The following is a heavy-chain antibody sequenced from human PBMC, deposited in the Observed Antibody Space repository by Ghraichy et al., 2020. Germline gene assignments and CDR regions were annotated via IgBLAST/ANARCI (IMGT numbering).Heavy chain of an antibody. Sequence: SETLSLTCAVYGGSFSGYYWSWIRQPPGKGLEWIGEINHSGSTNYNPSLKSRVTISVDTSKNQFSLKLSSVTAADTAVYYCARGLRYYDFWSGYTPHVLSWFDPWGQGTLVTVSS. V-gene: IGHV4-34*01. J-gene: IGHJ5*02. CDR3: ARGLRYYDFWSGYTPHVLSWFDP. CDR1: GGSFSGYY. CDR2: INHSGST. D-gene: IGHD3-3*01.